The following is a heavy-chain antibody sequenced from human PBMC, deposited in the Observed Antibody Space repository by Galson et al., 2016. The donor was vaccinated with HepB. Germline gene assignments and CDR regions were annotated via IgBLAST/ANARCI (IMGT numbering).Heavy chain of an antibody. CDR3: ARQTGDSYFDL. CDR2: IYPGDSDT. CDR1: GYSFTTYW. Sequence: QSGAEVKKPGESLKISCKGAGYSFTTYWIGWVRQMPGKGLEWMGIIYPGDSDTRYSPSFQGQVTISADKSIRTAYLQWSSLEASDTAIYYCARQTGDSYFDLWGRGPLVTVSS. V-gene: IGHV5-51*01. D-gene: IGHD7-27*01. J-gene: IGHJ2*01.